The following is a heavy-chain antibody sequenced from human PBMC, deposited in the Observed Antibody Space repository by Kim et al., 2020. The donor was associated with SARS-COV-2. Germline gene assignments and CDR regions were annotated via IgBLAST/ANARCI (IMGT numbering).Heavy chain of an antibody. Sequence: ANSGKGRFTISRDNYKNTLDLQMNSRSAEETAVYYCARGLAAAGFDAFDIWGQGTMVTVSS. CDR3: ARGLAAAGFDAFDI. J-gene: IGHJ3*02. D-gene: IGHD6-13*01. V-gene: IGHV3-30*01.